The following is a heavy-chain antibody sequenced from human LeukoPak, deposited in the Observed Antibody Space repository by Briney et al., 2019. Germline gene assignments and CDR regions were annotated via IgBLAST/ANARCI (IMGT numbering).Heavy chain of an antibody. CDR3: ARHGVAVAGRVAYFDY. CDR2: IYYSGST. CDR1: GGSISSSSYY. V-gene: IGHV4-39*01. Sequence: SETLSLTCTVSGGSISSSSYYWGWIRQPPGKGLEWIGSIYYSGSTYYNPSLKSRVTISVDTSKNQFSLKLSSATAADTAVYYCARHGVAVAGRVAYFDYWGQGTLVTVSS. D-gene: IGHD6-19*01. J-gene: IGHJ4*02.